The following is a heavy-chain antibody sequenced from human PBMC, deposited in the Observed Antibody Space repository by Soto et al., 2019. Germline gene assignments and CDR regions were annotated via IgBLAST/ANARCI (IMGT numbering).Heavy chain of an antibody. D-gene: IGHD3-22*01. J-gene: IGHJ5*02. V-gene: IGHV4-30-2*03. CDR3: ARQPYDSSGYYYGA. CDR2: IYHSGST. Sequence: SETLSLTCAVSGGSISSGGYSWSWIRQPPGKGLEWIGYIYHSGSTYYNPSLKSRVTISVDTSKNQFSLKLTSVTAADTAVYYCARQPYDSSGYYYGAWGQGTLVTVSS. CDR1: GGSISSGGYS.